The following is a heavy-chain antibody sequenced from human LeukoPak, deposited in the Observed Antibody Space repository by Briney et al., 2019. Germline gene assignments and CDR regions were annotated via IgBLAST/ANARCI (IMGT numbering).Heavy chain of an antibody. CDR1: GFSFSNYG. V-gene: IGHV3-23*01. D-gene: IGHD6-6*01. J-gene: IGHJ4*02. Sequence: LGGSLRLSCAASGFSFSNYGMNWVRQAPGKGLEWVSVISSTGDNTFYRDSVKARFTITRDISKNTLYLQMTSLRADDTAVYYCARSLRWTLVGFDYGGQGTPVTVSS. CDR3: ARSLRWTLVGFDY. CDR2: ISSTGDNT.